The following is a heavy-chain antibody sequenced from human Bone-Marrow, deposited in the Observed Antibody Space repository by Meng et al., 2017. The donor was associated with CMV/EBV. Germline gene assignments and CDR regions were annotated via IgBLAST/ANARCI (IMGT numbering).Heavy chain of an antibody. CDR3: ARHYCSSTTCYGYYDY. CDR1: GYTFMGYG. Sequence: ASVKVSCKASGYTFMGYGMSWVRLAPGQGLEWMGWISTYNGDTNYAQKLQGRVTMTTDTSTSTVYMELRSLRSDDTAVYYCARHYCSSTTCYGYYDYWGQRTLVTFSS. D-gene: IGHD2-2*01. V-gene: IGHV1-18*01. J-gene: IGHJ4*02. CDR2: ISTYNGDT.